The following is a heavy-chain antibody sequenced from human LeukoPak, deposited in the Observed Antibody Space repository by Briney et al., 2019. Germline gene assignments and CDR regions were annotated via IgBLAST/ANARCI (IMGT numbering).Heavy chain of an antibody. J-gene: IGHJ4*02. CDR1: GGTFSSSA. Sequence: SVKVSCKASGGTFSSSAISWVRQAPGQGLEWMGGIIPIFGTANYAQKFQGRVTITTDESTSTAYMELSSLRSEDTAVYYCASPGSDFWSGYYDYWGQGTLVTVSS. D-gene: IGHD3-3*01. CDR3: ASPGSDFWSGYYDY. V-gene: IGHV1-69*05. CDR2: IIPIFGTA.